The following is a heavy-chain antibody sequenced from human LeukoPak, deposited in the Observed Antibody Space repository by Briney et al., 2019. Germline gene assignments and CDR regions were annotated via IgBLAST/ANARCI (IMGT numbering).Heavy chain of an antibody. CDR1: GFTFSSYA. Sequence: GGSLRLSCAASGFTFSSYAMHWVRQAPGKGLEWVAVMPYDGNNKYYADSVKGRFTISRDNSKNTLYLQMNSLRAEDTAVYYCARGPITMIIVVSNTIDYWGQGTLVTVSS. D-gene: IGHD3-22*01. J-gene: IGHJ4*02. CDR3: ARGPITMIIVVSNTIDY. V-gene: IGHV3-30*04. CDR2: MPYDGNNK.